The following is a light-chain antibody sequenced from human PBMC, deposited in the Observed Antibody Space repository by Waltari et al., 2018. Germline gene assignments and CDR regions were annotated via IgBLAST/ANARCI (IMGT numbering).Light chain of an antibody. CDR1: SSDVGPYTY. CDR3: CSYAGDAVYM. CDR2: DVS. Sequence: QSALTQPRSVSGSPGQSVPISCTGTSSDVGPYTYVSWYQPPPGKAPKVMIFDVSRRPSGVPDRFSGSKSGNTASLTISGLQAEDEADYYCCSYAGDAVYMFGGGTKVTVL. V-gene: IGLV2-11*01. J-gene: IGLJ3*02.